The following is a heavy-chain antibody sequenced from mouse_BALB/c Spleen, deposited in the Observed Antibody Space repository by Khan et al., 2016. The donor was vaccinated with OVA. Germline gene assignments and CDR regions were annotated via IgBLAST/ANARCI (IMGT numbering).Heavy chain of an antibody. J-gene: IGHJ3*01. CDR2: ITYSGST. CDR1: GYSITSDYA. CDR3: ARGRAY. D-gene: IGHD3-3*01. Sequence: EVQLQESGPGLVKPSQSLSLTCTVTGYSITSDYAWNWIRQFPGNQLEWMGYITYSGSTSYTPSLKSRTSITRDTSKNPFFLQLNSVTTEDTATYYCARGRAYWGQGTLVTVSA. V-gene: IGHV3-2*02.